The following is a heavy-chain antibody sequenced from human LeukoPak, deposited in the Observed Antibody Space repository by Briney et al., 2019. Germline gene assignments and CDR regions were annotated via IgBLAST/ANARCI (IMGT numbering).Heavy chain of an antibody. D-gene: IGHD6-19*01. Sequence: ASVKVSCKASGYTFTGYYMHWVRQAPGQGLEWMGWINPNSGGTNYAQKFQGRVTMTTDTSTSTAYMELRSLRSDDTAVYYCASSSSGWPQYDYWGQGTLVTVSS. V-gene: IGHV1-2*02. CDR1: GYTFTGYY. CDR3: ASSSSGWPQYDY. J-gene: IGHJ4*02. CDR2: INPNSGGT.